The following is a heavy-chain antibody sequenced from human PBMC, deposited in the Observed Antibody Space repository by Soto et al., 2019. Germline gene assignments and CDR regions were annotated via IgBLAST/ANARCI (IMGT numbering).Heavy chain of an antibody. D-gene: IGHD4-17*01. J-gene: IGHJ4*02. Sequence: VQLVESGGGVVQPGRSLRLSCAASGFTFSSYGMNWVRQAPGKGLEWVSYISRGSSSKYYADSVKGRFTISRDNAKNSLYLQMNSLSDEDTAVYYCTRGDDYGGNSQAYWGQGTLVTVSS. V-gene: IGHV3-48*02. CDR3: TRGDDYGGNSQAY. CDR1: GFTFSSYG. CDR2: ISRGSSSK.